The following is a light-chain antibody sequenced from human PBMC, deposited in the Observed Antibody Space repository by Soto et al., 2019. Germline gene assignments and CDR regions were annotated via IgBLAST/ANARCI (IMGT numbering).Light chain of an antibody. CDR3: CSYARSSNYV. V-gene: IGLV2-23*01. CDR1: SSDVGSYNL. J-gene: IGLJ1*01. Sequence: QSVLTQPASVSGSPGQSITISCTGTSSDVGSYNLVSWYQQHPGKAPKLMIYAGSKRPSGVSNRFSGSKSGNTASLTISGLQAEDEADYYCCSYARSSNYVFGTGTKVT. CDR2: AGS.